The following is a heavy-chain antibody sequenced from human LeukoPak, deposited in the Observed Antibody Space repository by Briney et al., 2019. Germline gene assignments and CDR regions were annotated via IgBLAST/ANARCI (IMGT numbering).Heavy chain of an antibody. CDR3: ARGSDSLGDGMDV. Sequence: SQPLSLTCAISGDSVSSNSAAWNWIRQSQSRGLEWLGRTYYRSKWYNDYAVSVKSRITINPDTSKNQFSLQLNSVTPEDTAVYYCARGSDSLGDGMDVWGQGTTVTVSS. D-gene: IGHD2-15*01. V-gene: IGHV6-1*01. J-gene: IGHJ6*02. CDR1: GDSVSSNSAA. CDR2: TYYRSKWYN.